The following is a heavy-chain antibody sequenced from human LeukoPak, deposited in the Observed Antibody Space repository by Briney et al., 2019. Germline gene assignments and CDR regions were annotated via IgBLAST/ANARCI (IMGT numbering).Heavy chain of an antibody. CDR1: GYTFTGYY. CDR2: INPNSGGT. V-gene: IGHV1-2*02. J-gene: IGHJ4*02. D-gene: IGHD3-22*01. CDR3: ARGLGDSSGYYFSDN. Sequence: ASVKVSCKASGYTFTGYYMHWVRQAPGQGLEWMGWINPNSGGTNYAQKFQGRVTITADEFTSTAYMELSSLTSEDTAGYYCARGLGDSSGYYFSDNWGQGTLVTVSS.